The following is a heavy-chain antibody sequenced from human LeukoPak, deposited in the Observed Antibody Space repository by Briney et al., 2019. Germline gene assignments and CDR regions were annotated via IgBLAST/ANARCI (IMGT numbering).Heavy chain of an antibody. CDR2: ISYDGSNK. D-gene: IGHD2-8*02. CDR3: ARDEDYWGSFDY. J-gene: IGHJ4*02. V-gene: IGHV3-30-3*01. Sequence: PGGSLRLSCAASGFTFSSYAMHWVRQAPGKGLEWVAVISYDGSNKYYADSVKGRFTISRDNSKNTLYLQMNSLRAEDTAVYYCARDEDYWGSFDYWGQGTLVTVSS. CDR1: GFTFSSYA.